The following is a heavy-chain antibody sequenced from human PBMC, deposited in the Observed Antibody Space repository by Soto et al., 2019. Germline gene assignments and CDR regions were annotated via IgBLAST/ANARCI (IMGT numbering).Heavy chain of an antibody. J-gene: IGHJ4*02. CDR2: ISAYNGNT. V-gene: IGHV1-18*01. D-gene: IGHD3-3*01. CDR1: GYTFTSYG. CDR3: ARDWEYYDFWSGSSYYFDY. Sequence: ASVKVSCKASGYTFTSYGISWVRQAPGQGLEWMGWISAYNGNTNYAQKLQGRVTMTTDTSTSTAYMELRSLRSDDTAVYYCARDWEYYDFWSGSSYYFDYWGQGTLVTVS.